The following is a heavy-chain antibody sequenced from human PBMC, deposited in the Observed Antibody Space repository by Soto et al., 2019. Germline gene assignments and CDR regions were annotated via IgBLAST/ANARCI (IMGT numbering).Heavy chain of an antibody. V-gene: IGHV4-30-4*01. J-gene: IGHJ6*02. Sequence: PSETLSLTCTVPGGSISSGDYYWSWIRQPPGKGLEWIGYIYYSGSTYYSPSLKSRVTISVDTSKNQFSLKLSSVTAADTAVYYCARVGLRYQNGMDVWGQGTTVTVSS. CDR2: IYYSGST. CDR3: ARVGLRYQNGMDV. D-gene: IGHD3-9*01. CDR1: GGSISSGDYY.